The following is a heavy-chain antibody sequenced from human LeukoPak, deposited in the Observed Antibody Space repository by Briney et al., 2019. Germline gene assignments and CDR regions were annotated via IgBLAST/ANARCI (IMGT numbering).Heavy chain of an antibody. J-gene: IGHJ1*01. Sequence: SETLSLTCTVSGGSISNFYWSWIRQPAGKGLEWIGRIFTSGSTNYNPSLKSRVTMSVDTSKKHFSLKPSSVTAADTAVYYCARAYGGNSQYFQYWGQGTLATVSS. D-gene: IGHD4-23*01. CDR1: GGSISNFY. CDR3: ARAYGGNSQYFQY. CDR2: IFTSGST. V-gene: IGHV4-4*07.